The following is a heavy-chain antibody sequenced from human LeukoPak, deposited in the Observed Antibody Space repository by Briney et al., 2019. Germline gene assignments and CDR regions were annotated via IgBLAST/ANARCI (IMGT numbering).Heavy chain of an antibody. D-gene: IGHD3-22*01. CDR2: IYYSGST. Sequence: PSETLSLTCTVSGGSISSSSYYWGWIRQPPGKGLEWIGSIYYSGSTYYNPSLKSRVTISVDRSKNQFSPKLSSVTAADTAVYYCASDLGSYYYDSSGYPFDYWGQGTLVTVSS. CDR1: GGSISSSSYY. V-gene: IGHV4-39*01. CDR3: ASDLGSYYYDSSGYPFDY. J-gene: IGHJ4*02.